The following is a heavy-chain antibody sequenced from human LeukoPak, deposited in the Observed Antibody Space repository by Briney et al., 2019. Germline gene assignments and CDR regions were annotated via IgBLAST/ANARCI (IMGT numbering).Heavy chain of an antibody. V-gene: IGHV3-13*01. D-gene: IGHD3-3*01. J-gene: IGHJ6*02. Sequence: GGSLRLSCAASGFTFSSYDMHWVRQATGKGLEWVSAIGTAGDTYYPGSVKGRFTISRENAKNSLYLQMNSLRAEDTAVYYCARGIGAYYDPYYGMDVWGQGTTVTVSS. CDR1: GFTFSSYD. CDR3: ARGIGAYYDPYYGMDV. CDR2: IGTAGDT.